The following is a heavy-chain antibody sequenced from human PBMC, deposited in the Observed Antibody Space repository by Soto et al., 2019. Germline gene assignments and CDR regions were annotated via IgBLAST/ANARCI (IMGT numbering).Heavy chain of an antibody. CDR3: AREDRYCRGGSCYFKTFDY. D-gene: IGHD2-15*01. CDR1: GYTFTGYY. J-gene: IGHJ4*02. V-gene: IGHV1-2*04. Sequence: QVQLVQSGAEVKKPGASVKVSCKASGYTFTGYYMHWVRQAPGQGLEWMGWINPNSGGTNYAQKFQGWVTMTRDTSISTAYMELSRLRSDDTAVYYCAREDRYCRGGSCYFKTFDYWGQGTLVTVSS. CDR2: INPNSGGT.